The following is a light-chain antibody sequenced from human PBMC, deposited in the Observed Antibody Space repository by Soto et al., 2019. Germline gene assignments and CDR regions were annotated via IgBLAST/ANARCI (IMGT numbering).Light chain of an antibody. CDR3: QQSYSTTSIT. CDR1: QSISSY. V-gene: IGKV1-39*01. Sequence: DIQMTQSPSSLSASVGDRVTITCRASQSISSYLNWYQQKPGKAPKLLIYAASSLQSGVPSRFSGSGYGTDFTLTISSLQPEDFATYYCQQSYSTTSITFGQGTRLEIK. CDR2: AAS. J-gene: IGKJ5*01.